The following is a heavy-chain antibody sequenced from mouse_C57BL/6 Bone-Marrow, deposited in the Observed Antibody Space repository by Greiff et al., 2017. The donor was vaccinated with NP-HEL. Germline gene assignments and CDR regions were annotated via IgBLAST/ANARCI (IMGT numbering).Heavy chain of an antibody. CDR3: SRRDYDEAY. V-gene: IGHV1-54*01. Sequence: VQLQQSGAELVRPGTSVKVSCKASGYAFTNYLIEWVKQRPGQGLEWIGVITPGRGGTNYHEKFQGKATLPADKSSSTASMQLSSLTSEDSAVYFCSRRDYDEAYWGQGTLVTVSA. CDR2: ITPGRGGT. D-gene: IGHD2-4*01. CDR1: GYAFTNYL. J-gene: IGHJ3*01.